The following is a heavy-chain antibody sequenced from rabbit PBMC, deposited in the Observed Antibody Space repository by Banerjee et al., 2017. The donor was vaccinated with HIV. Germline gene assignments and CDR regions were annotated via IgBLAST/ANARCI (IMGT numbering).Heavy chain of an antibody. J-gene: IGHJ4*01. Sequence: QSLEESGGDLVKPGASLTLTCTASGIDFSNRYHMCWVRQAPGKGLEWIACIITGSGSTVYATWAKGRFTISRTSSTTVALQMTSLTAADTATYFCARGTGVSYFNLWGPGTLVTVS. CDR1: GIDFSNRYH. CDR3: ARGTGVSYFNL. V-gene: IGHV1S40*01. CDR2: IITGSGST.